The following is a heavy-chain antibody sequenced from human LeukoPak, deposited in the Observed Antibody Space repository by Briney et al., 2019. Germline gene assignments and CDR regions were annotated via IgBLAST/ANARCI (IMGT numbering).Heavy chain of an antibody. Sequence: SETLSLTCAVYGGSFSGYYWSWIRQPPGKGLEWIGEINHSGRNNYNPSLKSRVTISVDTSKNQFSLRLSSVTAADTAVYYCARGWGSGSYYYYYGTDVWGQGTTVTVSS. CDR1: GGSFSGYY. J-gene: IGHJ6*02. CDR2: INHSGRN. V-gene: IGHV4-34*01. CDR3: ARGWGSGSYYYYYGTDV. D-gene: IGHD3-10*01.